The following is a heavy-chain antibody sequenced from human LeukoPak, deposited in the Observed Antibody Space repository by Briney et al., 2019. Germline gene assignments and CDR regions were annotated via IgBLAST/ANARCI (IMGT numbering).Heavy chain of an antibody. CDR3: AKDVTHYGDYDSAFDI. D-gene: IGHD4-17*01. CDR1: GFTLSDYG. Sequence: GGSLRLFCAASGFTLSDYGMHWVRQAPGKGLDWVAFIRYDGNNKYYADSVKGRFTISRDNSKNTLYLQMNCLRDEDTAVYYCAKDVTHYGDYDSAFDIWGQGTMVTVSS. CDR2: IRYDGNNK. V-gene: IGHV3-30*02. J-gene: IGHJ3*02.